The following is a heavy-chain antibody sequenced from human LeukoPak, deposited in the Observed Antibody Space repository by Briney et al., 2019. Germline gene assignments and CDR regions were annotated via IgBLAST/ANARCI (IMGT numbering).Heavy chain of an antibody. V-gene: IGHV3-69-1*01. CDR2: VSDSRDV. D-gene: IGHD2-8*01. CDR1: GFTFSTYT. Sequence: MSGGSLRLSCAASGFTFSTYTMNWVRQAPGKGLEWVSTVSDSRDVHYSDSVKGRFTISRDNARNSLYLQMNSLRAEDTAVYYCASMYFSQYLQHWGQGTLVTVSS. J-gene: IGHJ1*01. CDR3: ASMYFSQYLQH.